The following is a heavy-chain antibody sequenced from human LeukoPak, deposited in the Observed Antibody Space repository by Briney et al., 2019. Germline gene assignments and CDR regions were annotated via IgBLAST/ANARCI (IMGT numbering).Heavy chain of an antibody. CDR2: ISTYNGHT. J-gene: IGHJ6*03. CDR3: ARDKCSGGSCPSYYMDV. V-gene: IGHV1-18*01. Sequence: GASVKVSCKASGYTFTSYGINWVRQAPGQGLEWMGWISTYNGHTIYAQNLQGRVTMTTDTSTSTAYMELRSLRSDDTAVYYCARDKCSGGSCPSYYMDVWGKGTTVTISS. CDR1: GYTFTSYG. D-gene: IGHD2-15*01.